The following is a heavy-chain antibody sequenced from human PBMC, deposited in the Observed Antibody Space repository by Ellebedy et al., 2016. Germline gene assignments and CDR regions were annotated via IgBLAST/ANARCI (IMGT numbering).Heavy chain of an antibody. CDR1: GGTFSSYA. V-gene: IGHV1-69*04. CDR3: AREGRDEGAVMAFLDY. CDR2: IIPILGIA. D-gene: IGHD3-16*01. Sequence: ASVKVSCKASGGTFSSYAISWVRQAPGQGLEWMGRIIPILGIANYAQKFQGRVTITADKSATTVYMELSSLRLDDTAVYYCAREGRDEGAVMAFLDYWGQGTLVTVSS. J-gene: IGHJ4*02.